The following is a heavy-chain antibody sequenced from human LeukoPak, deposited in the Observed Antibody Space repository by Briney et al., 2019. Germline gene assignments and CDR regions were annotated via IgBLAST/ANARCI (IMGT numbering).Heavy chain of an antibody. V-gene: IGHV3-30*04. CDR3: ASRHYDFGYY. D-gene: IGHD4-17*01. Sequence: PGRSLRLSCAASGFAFSTYPVHWVRQAPGKGLEWVAVISYDGSNKSYADSVKGRFTISRDNSKNTLYLQMNSLRAEDTAIYYCASRHYDFGYYWGQGTLVTVSS. J-gene: IGHJ4*02. CDR1: GFAFSTYP. CDR2: ISYDGSNK.